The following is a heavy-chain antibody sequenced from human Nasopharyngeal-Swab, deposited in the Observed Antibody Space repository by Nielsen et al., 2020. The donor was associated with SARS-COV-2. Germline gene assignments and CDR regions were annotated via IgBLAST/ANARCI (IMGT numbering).Heavy chain of an antibody. V-gene: IGHV4-59*01. CDR3: ARATWSGYSLGWFDS. CDR2: IYYSGST. Sequence: WIRQPPGEGREWIGYIYYSGSTNYNPSLKSRVTISVDTSKNQFSLRLSSVTAADTAVYYCARATWSGYSLGWFDSWGQGTLVTVSS. D-gene: IGHD3-3*01. J-gene: IGHJ5*01.